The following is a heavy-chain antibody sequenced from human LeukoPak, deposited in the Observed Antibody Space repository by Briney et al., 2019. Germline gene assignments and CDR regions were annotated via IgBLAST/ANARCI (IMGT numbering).Heavy chain of an antibody. CDR3: ARTRYDFWSGYQN. V-gene: IGHV4-39*07. D-gene: IGHD3-3*01. CDR2: INHSGST. Sequence: KPSETLSLTCTVSGGSISSSSYYWSWIRQPPGKGLEWIGEINHSGSTNYNPSLKSRVTISVDTSKNQFSLKLSSVTAADTAVYYCARTRYDFWSGYQNWGQGTLVTVSS. CDR1: GGSISSSSYY. J-gene: IGHJ4*02.